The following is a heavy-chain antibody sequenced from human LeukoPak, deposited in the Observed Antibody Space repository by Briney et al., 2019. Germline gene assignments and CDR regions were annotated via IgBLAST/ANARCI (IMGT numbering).Heavy chain of an antibody. CDR3: ARGGYYYDNTGYPYFFDY. CDR1: GYTFTDYY. J-gene: IGHJ4*02. D-gene: IGHD3-22*01. V-gene: IGHV1-2*02. CDR2: INPKSGDT. Sequence: ASVKVSCKASGYTFTDYYIHWVRQAPGQGLEWMGWINPKSGDTNYAQKFQGGITMTRDTSINTAYMELSRPTSDDTAVYYCARGGYYYDNTGYPYFFDYWGQGTLVTVSS.